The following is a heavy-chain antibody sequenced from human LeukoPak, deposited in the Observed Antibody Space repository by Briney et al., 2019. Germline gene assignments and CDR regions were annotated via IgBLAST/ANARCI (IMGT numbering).Heavy chain of an antibody. CDR3: ATLSTVSKHFDY. J-gene: IGHJ4*02. D-gene: IGHD4-11*01. CDR1: GYTFTGYY. CDR2: INPNSGGT. V-gene: IGHV1-2*04. Sequence: GSVKVSCKASGYTFTGYYMHWVRQAPGQGLEWMGWINPNSGGTNYAQKFQGWVTMTRDTSISTAYMELSRLRSDDTAVYCCATLSTVSKHFDYWGQGTLVTVSS.